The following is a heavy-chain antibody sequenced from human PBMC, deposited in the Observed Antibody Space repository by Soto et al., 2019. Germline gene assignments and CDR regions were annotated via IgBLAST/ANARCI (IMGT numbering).Heavy chain of an antibody. D-gene: IGHD3-10*01. V-gene: IGHV3-74*01. CDR3: ARGWFGPDV. CDR1: GFTLSGRS. Sequence: EVQLVESGGGLVQPGGSLRLSCAASGFTLSGRSMHWVRQTPGKGLVWVSGIDNAGTDSTYADSVKGRFTSFIDNAKNMLYLQMNSLRVEDTAVYYCARGWFGPDVWGKGTTVTVSS. J-gene: IGHJ6*04. CDR2: IDNAGTDS.